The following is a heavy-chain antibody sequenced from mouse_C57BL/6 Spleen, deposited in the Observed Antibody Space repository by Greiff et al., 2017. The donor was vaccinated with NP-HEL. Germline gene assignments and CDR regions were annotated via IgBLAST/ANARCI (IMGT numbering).Heavy chain of an antibody. V-gene: IGHV1-50*01. CDR3: ARVYGYDGYAMDY. CDR2: IDPSDSYT. CDR1: GYTFTSYW. Sequence: QVQLQQPGAELVKPGASVKLSCKASGYTFTSYWMQWVKQRPGQGLEWIGEIDPSDSYTNYNQKFKGKATLTVDTSSSTAYMQLSSLTSEDSAVYYCARVYGYDGYAMDYWGQGTSVTVSS. J-gene: IGHJ4*01. D-gene: IGHD2-2*01.